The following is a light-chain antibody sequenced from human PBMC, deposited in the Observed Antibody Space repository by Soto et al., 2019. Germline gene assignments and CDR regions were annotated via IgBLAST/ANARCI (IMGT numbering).Light chain of an antibody. V-gene: IGLV1-44*01. CDR3: AACDDSLNGRVV. J-gene: IGLJ2*01. CDR2: SNN. CDR1: SSNIGSNT. Sequence: QAVVTQPPSASGTPGQRVTISCSGSSSNIGSNTVNWYQQLPGTAPKLLIYSNNQRPSGVPDRFSGSKSGTSASLAISGLQSEDEADYYCAACDDSLNGRVVFGGGTQLTVL.